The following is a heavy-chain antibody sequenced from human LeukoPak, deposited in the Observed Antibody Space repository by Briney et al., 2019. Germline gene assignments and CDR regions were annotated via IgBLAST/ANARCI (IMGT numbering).Heavy chain of an antibody. CDR1: GFTFSDLY. Sequence: GGSLRLSCAASGFTFSDLYMDWVRQAPGKGLEWVGRIRNKANSYTTEYAASVRGRFTISRDDSKNSLYLQMSSLKTEDTAVYYCAPNGSSGLQVFDYWGQGTLVTVSS. CDR3: APNGSSGLQVFDY. V-gene: IGHV3-72*01. D-gene: IGHD2-15*01. CDR2: IRNKANSYTT. J-gene: IGHJ4*02.